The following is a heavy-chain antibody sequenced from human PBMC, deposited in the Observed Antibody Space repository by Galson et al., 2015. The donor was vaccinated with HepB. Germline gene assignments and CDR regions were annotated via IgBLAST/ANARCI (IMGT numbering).Heavy chain of an antibody. Sequence: SLRLSCAASGFTFSSYAMSWVRQAPGKGLEWVSAISGSGGSTYYADSVKGRFTISRDNSKNTLYLQMNSLRAEDTAVYYCAKASHSRGVGATFDYWGQGTLVTVSS. CDR2: ISGSGGST. CDR1: GFTFSSYA. J-gene: IGHJ4*02. CDR3: AKASHSRGVGATFDY. V-gene: IGHV3-23*01. D-gene: IGHD1-26*01.